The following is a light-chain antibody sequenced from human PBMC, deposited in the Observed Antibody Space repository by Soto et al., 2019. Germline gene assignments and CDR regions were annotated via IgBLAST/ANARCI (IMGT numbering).Light chain of an antibody. CDR1: SSNIGAGYD. Sequence: QSVLTQPPSVSGAPGQRVTISCTGSSSNIGAGYDVHWYQQLPGTAPKLLIYGNSNRPSGVPDRFSGSNSGTSASLAITGLQAEYEADYYCQSYDSSLSGWVFGGGTQLTVL. CDR3: QSYDSSLSGWV. V-gene: IGLV1-40*01. J-gene: IGLJ3*02. CDR2: GNS.